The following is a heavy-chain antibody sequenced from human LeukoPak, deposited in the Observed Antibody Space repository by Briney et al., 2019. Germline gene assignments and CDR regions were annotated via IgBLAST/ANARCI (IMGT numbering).Heavy chain of an antibody. CDR2: IYTSRTT. CDR3: ARGPYCGGDCYFAY. V-gene: IGHV4-4*07. J-gene: IGHJ4*02. CDR1: SGSISSYY. Sequence: PSETLSLTCTVSSGSISSYYWSWIRQPAGKGLEWIGRIYTSRTTNYNPSLKSRVTMSVDTSRNQFSLKLSSGTAADTAVYYCARGPYCGGDCYFAYWGQGTLVTVSS. D-gene: IGHD2-21*01.